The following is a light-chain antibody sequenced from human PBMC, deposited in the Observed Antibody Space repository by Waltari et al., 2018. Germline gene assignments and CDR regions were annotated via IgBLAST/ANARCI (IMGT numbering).Light chain of an antibody. V-gene: IGLV3-25*03. CDR3: QSGDSTTTLYA. CDR1: ALAKQY. CDR2: KDS. Sequence: SNELTQPPSVSVSPGQTARITCSGDALAKQYAYWYQQKPGQAPVLVIYKDSARPSGIPERFSGSSSGATVTLTISGVQAEDEADYYCQSGDSTTTLYAFGGGTKVTVL. J-gene: IGLJ1*01.